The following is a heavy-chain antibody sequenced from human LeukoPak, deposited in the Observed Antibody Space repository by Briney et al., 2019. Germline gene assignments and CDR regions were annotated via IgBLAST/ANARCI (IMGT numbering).Heavy chain of an antibody. D-gene: IGHD3-10*01. V-gene: IGHV4-59*12. CDR3: ARGGAMVRGATSFDY. CDR2: IYYSGST. Sequence: SETLSLTCTVSGGSISSYYWGWIRQPPGKGLEWIGYIYYSGSTYYNPSLKSRVTISVDTSKNQFSLKLSSVTAADTAVYYCARGGAMVRGATSFDYWGQGTLVTVSS. CDR1: GGSISSYY. J-gene: IGHJ4*02.